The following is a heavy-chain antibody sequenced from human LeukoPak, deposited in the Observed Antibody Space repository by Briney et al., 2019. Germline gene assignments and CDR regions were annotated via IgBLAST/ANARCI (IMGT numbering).Heavy chain of an antibody. V-gene: IGHV3-21*01. J-gene: IGHJ4*02. D-gene: IGHD2-15*01. Sequence: GGSLRLSCAASGFLFSGYGMNWVRQAPGKGLEWVSSISFSSTYIYYADSVKGRFTVSRDNAKNSLYLQMNSLRAEDTAVYYCARSDPVVVMAAAPSYLDYWGQGTLVTVSS. CDR3: ARSDPVVVMAAAPSYLDY. CDR1: GFLFSGYG. CDR2: ISFSSTYI.